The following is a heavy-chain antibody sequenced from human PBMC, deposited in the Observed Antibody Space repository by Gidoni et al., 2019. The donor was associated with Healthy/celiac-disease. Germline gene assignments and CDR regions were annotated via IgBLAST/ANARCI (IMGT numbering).Heavy chain of an antibody. V-gene: IGHV3-23*01. D-gene: IGHD6-13*01. CDR3: AKVEEQQLVHRGWFDP. Sequence: GRFTISRDNSKNTLYLQMNSLRAEDTAVYYCAKVEEQQLVHRGWFDPWGQGTLVTVSS. J-gene: IGHJ5*02.